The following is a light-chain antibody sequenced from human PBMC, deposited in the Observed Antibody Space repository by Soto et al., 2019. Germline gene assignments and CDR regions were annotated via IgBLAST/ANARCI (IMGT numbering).Light chain of an antibody. CDR3: QNHNSAPYT. Sequence: DIQMTQSPSSLSASVGDRVTITCRASQAISNYLAWYQQKPGKGPKLLIYAASTLQSGVPSRFSGSGSGTDFTLTISSLQPEDGATYYCQNHNSAPYTFGQGTKLEIK. CDR2: AAS. CDR1: QAISNY. J-gene: IGKJ2*01. V-gene: IGKV1-27*01.